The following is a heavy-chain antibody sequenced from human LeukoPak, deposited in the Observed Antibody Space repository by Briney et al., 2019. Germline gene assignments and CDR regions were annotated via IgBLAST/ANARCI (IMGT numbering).Heavy chain of an antibody. CDR3: AKDLLPVAGTSADY. CDR1: GFTFSSYG. D-gene: IGHD6-19*01. CDR2: ISYDGSNK. J-gene: IGHJ4*02. V-gene: IGHV3-30*18. Sequence: AGGSLRLSCAASGFTFSSYGMHWVRQAPGKGLEWVAVISYDGSNKYYADSVKGRFTISRDNSKNTLYLQMNSLRAGDTAVYYCAKDLLPVAGTSADYWGQGTLVTVSS.